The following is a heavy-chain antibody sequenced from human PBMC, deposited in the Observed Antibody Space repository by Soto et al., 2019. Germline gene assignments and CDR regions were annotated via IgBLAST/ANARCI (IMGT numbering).Heavy chain of an antibody. CDR3: TTLSYRYYDGMDV. J-gene: IGHJ6*02. Sequence: GGSLRLSCAASGFTFSNAWMNWVRQGPGKGLEWLGRIKSKVDGGTADYGAATKGRFNISRDDLKNMLYLQMNSLKPDDTAVYYCTTLSYRYYDGMDVWGQGTTVTVSS. D-gene: IGHD2-2*01. V-gene: IGHV3-15*01. CDR1: GFTFSNAW. CDR2: IKSKVDGGTA.